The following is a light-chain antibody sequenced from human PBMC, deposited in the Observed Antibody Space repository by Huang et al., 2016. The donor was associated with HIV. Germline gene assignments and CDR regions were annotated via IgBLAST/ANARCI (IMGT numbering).Light chain of an antibody. CDR1: QRISNN. CDR2: GAS. Sequence: EIVMTQSPGTLSVSPGERATLSCRASQRISNNLAWYRQKPGQAPRLLIYGASTRATGISARFSGSGSGTEFTLTISSLQSEDFAVYYCQQYNNWPWTFGQGTKVEIK. J-gene: IGKJ1*01. V-gene: IGKV3-15*01. CDR3: QQYNNWPWT.